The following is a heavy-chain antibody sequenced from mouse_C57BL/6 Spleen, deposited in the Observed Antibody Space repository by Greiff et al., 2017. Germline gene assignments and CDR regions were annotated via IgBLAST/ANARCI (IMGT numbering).Heavy chain of an antibody. CDR3: ARSDYYGYDGLGY. CDR1: GYSFTDYN. CDR2: ITPNYGTT. V-gene: IGHV1-39*01. D-gene: IGHD2-2*01. J-gene: IGHJ2*01. Sequence: EVQGVESGPELVKPGASVKISCKASGYSFTDYNMHWVKQSNGKSLEWIGVITPNYGTTSYNQKFKGKATLTVDQSSSTAYMQLNILTSEDSAVYCCARSDYYGYDGLGYWGQGTTLTVSS.